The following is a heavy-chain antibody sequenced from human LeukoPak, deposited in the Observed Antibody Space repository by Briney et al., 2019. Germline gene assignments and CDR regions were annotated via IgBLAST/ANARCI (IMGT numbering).Heavy chain of an antibody. CDR3: ARVGGYYYDSSAENDY. D-gene: IGHD3-22*01. CDR2: INSDGSST. V-gene: IGHV3-74*01. CDR1: GFTFSSYW. J-gene: IGHJ4*02. Sequence: PGGSLRLSCAASGFTFSSYWMHWVRQAPGKGLVWVSRINSDGSSTSYADSVKGRFTTSRDNAKNTLYLQMNSLRAEDTAVYYCARVGGYYYDSSAENDYWGQGTLVTVSS.